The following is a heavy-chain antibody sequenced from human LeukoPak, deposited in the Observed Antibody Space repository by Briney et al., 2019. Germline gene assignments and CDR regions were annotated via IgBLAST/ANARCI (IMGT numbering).Heavy chain of an antibody. J-gene: IGHJ4*02. CDR3: AKDLYNWNDFFDY. V-gene: IGHV3-30*18. CDR2: ISYDGSNK. Sequence: GGSLRLSCAASGFTFSSYGMHWVRQAPGKGLEWVAVISYDGSNKYYADSVKGRFTISRDNSKNTLYLQMNSLRAEDMAVYYCAKDLYNWNDFFDYWGQGTLVTVSS. D-gene: IGHD1-1*01. CDR1: GFTFSSYG.